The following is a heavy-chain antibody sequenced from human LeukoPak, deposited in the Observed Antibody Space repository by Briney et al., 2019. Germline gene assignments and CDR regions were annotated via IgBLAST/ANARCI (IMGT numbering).Heavy chain of an antibody. CDR1: GFTFSSYS. Sequence: PGGSLRLSCAASGFTFSSYSMNWARQAPGKGLEWVANIKQDGSEKYYVDSVKGRFTISRDNAKNSLYLQMNSLRAEDTAVYYCARDSFAAWSYRSYYFDYWGQGTLVTVSS. CDR2: IKQDGSEK. V-gene: IGHV3-7*01. D-gene: IGHD3-16*02. J-gene: IGHJ4*02. CDR3: ARDSFAAWSYRSYYFDY.